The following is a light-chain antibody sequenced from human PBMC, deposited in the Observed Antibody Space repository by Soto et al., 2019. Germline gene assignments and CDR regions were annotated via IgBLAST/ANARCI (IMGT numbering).Light chain of an antibody. CDR2: GTS. CDR3: QRSDSSRT. J-gene: IGKJ1*01. Sequence: ESVLTQSPGTLSLSPGERATLSCRASQSVDSSYLAWYQQKPGQAPRLLIYGTSSRATDIPDRFSGSGSGTDFTLIISRLEPGDFALYYCQRSDSSRTFGQGTKVDIK. CDR1: QSVDSSY. V-gene: IGKV3-20*01.